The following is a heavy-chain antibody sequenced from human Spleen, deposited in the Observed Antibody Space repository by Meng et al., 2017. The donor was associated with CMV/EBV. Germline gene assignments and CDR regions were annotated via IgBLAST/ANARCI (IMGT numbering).Heavy chain of an antibody. CDR2: ISWNSGSI. D-gene: IGHD2-21*02. J-gene: IGHJ4*02. Sequence: SLKISCAASGFTFSSYSMNWVRQAPGKGLEWVSGISWNSGSIGYADSVKGRFTISRDNAKNSLYLQMNSLRAEDTAVYYCAKLVGTRPYDYWGQGMLVTVSS. CDR3: AKLVGTRPYDY. V-gene: IGHV3-9*01. CDR1: GFTFSSYS.